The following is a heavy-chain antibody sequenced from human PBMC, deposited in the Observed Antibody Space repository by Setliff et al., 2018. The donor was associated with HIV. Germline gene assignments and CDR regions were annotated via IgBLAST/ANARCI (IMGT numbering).Heavy chain of an antibody. CDR3: TRGIGGIGYYPDY. Sequence: PSETLSLTCTVSGGSISSADYFWNWIRQPAGKRLEWIGRIYASGSTSGSTNYNPSLKSRVTISFDTSRSHFSLRLSSVTAADTAMYYCTRGIGGIGYYPDYWGQGTLVTVSS. J-gene: IGHJ4*02. V-gene: IGHV4-61*02. CDR2: IYASGSTSGST. D-gene: IGHD3-22*01. CDR1: GGSISSADYF.